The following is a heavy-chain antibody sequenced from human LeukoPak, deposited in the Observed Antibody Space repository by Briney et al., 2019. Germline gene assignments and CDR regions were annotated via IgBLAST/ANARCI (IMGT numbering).Heavy chain of an antibody. Sequence: SVKVSRKASGGTFSSYAISWVRQAPGQGLEWMGGIIPIFGTANYAQKFQGRVTITADESTSTAYMELSSLRSEDTAVYYCARGPTAYYYDSSGYNPQYFDYWGQGTLVTVSS. D-gene: IGHD3-22*01. CDR2: IIPIFGTA. J-gene: IGHJ4*02. CDR3: ARGPTAYYYDSSGYNPQYFDY. V-gene: IGHV1-69*13. CDR1: GGTFSSYA.